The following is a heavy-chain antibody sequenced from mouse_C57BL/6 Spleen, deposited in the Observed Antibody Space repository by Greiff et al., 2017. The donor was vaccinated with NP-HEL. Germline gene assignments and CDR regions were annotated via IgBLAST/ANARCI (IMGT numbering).Heavy chain of an antibody. J-gene: IGHJ4*01. V-gene: IGHV1-18*01. D-gene: IGHD1-1*01. Sequence: VQLQQSGPELVKPGASVKIPCKASGYTFTDYNMDWVKQSHGKSLEWIGDINPNNGGTIYNQKFKGKAKLTVDKSSSTAYMELRSLTSEDTAVYYCAIITTLVAHYYAMDYWGQGTSGTVSS. CDR1: GYTFTDYN. CDR3: AIITTLVAHYYAMDY. CDR2: INPNNGGT.